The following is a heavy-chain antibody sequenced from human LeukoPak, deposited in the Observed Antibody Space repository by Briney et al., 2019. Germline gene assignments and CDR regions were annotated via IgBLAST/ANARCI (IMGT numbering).Heavy chain of an antibody. V-gene: IGHV4-34*01. CDR3: ARRGGARYAMVATILNY. CDR2: INHSGST. CDR1: GGSFSGYY. J-gene: IGHJ4*02. D-gene: IGHD5-12*01. Sequence: SETLSLTCAVYGGSFSGYYWSWIRQPPGKGLEWIGEINHSGSTNYNPSLKSRVTISVDTSKNQFSLKLSSVTAADTAVYYCARRGGARYAMVATILNYWGQGTLVTVSS.